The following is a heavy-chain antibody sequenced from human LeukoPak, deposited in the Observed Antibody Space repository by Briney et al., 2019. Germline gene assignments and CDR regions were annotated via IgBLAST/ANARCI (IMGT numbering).Heavy chain of an antibody. CDR1: GFTFSSYG. CDR3: AKGKAPPMGQPLGPYAPVYYYYYGMDV. J-gene: IGHJ6*02. Sequence: GRSLRLSCAASGFTFSSYGMHWVRQAPGKGLEWVAVISYDGSKKYYADSVKGRFTISRDNSKNTLYLQMNSLRAEDTAVYYCAKGKAPPMGQPLGPYAPVYYYYYGMDVWGQGTTVTVSS. D-gene: IGHD6-13*01. V-gene: IGHV3-30*18. CDR2: ISYDGSKK.